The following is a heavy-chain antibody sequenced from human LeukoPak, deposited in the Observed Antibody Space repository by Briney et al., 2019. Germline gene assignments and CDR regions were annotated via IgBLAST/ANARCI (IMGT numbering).Heavy chain of an antibody. D-gene: IGHD3-10*01. J-gene: IGHJ4*02. V-gene: IGHV1-8*01. CDR3: ARGPIYASGSYFDY. Sequence: GASVKVSCKASGYTFTSYDINWVRQATGQGLEWMGWMNPNSGNTVYTQKLHGRVTMTRDTSISTAYMELSSLRSDDTAVYYCARGPIYASGSYFDYWGQGTLVTVSS. CDR1: GYTFTSYD. CDR2: MNPNSGNT.